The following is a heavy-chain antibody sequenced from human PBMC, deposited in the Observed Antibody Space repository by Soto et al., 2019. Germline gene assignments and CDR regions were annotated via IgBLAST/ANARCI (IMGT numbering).Heavy chain of an antibody. CDR1: GGSISSYY. CDR3: ARSELAHYYGSGSFDY. J-gene: IGHJ4*02. Sequence: PSETLSLTCTVSGGSISSYYWSWIRQPPGKGLEWIGYIYYSGSTNYNPSLKSRVTISVDTSKNQFSLKLSSVTAADTAVYYCARSELAHYYGSGSFDYWGQGTLVTVSS. V-gene: IGHV4-59*01. CDR2: IYYSGST. D-gene: IGHD3-10*01.